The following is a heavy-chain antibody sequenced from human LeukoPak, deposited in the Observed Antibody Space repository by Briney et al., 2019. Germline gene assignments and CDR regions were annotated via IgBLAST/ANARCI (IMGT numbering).Heavy chain of an antibody. CDR2: ISISGTTT. D-gene: IGHD3-22*01. J-gene: IGHJ4*02. V-gene: IGHV3-48*03. CDR1: GFTFSSYE. CDR3: ARGYYSLGYFDY. Sequence: GGSLRLSCAASGFTFSSYEMNWVRQAPGKGLEWVSYISISGTTTYYADSVKGRFTISRDNAKNSLYLQMNSLRDEDTAVYYCARGYYSLGYFDYWGQGALVTVSS.